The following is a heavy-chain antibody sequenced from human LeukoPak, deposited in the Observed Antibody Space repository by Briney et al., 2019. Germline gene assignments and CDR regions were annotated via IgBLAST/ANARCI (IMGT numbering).Heavy chain of an antibody. Sequence: PSETLSLTCTGSGGSISSYYWSWIRQPAGKGLEWIGRIYTSGSTNYNPSLKSRVTMSVDTSKNQFSLKLSSVTAADTAVYYCARDAAADNYYYYMDVWGKGTTVTVSS. V-gene: IGHV4-4*07. CDR3: ARDAAADNYYYYMDV. D-gene: IGHD6-13*01. CDR2: IYTSGST. CDR1: GGSISSYY. J-gene: IGHJ6*03.